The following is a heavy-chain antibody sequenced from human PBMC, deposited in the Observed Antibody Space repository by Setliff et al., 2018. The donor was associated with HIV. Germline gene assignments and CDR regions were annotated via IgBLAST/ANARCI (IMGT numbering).Heavy chain of an antibody. Sequence: KPSETLSLTCALYGGSFSDYYWSWIRQPPGMGLEWIGEVNRGRRTNYNPSLKSRVTMSIDTSKNQFSLNVSSVTAADTAVYYCARGWGHDGFDFWGQGTMVTVSS. CDR3: ARGWGHDGFDF. D-gene: IGHD7-27*01. CDR1: GGSFSDYY. CDR2: VNRGRRT. J-gene: IGHJ3*01. V-gene: IGHV4-34*01.